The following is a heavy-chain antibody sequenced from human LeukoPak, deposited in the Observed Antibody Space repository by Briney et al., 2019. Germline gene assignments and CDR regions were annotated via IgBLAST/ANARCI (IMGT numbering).Heavy chain of an antibody. Sequence: ASVRVSWKASGYAFNIYDINWVRQATEQGLEWMGWVNPDSGNTGFAQKFQGRVTMTRNTSITTAYMELSSLRFEDTAVYYCAVHLPGDYLDRWGQGALVTVSS. CDR1: GYAFNIYD. V-gene: IGHV1-8*01. CDR2: VNPDSGNT. J-gene: IGHJ4*02. CDR3: AVHLPGDYLDR.